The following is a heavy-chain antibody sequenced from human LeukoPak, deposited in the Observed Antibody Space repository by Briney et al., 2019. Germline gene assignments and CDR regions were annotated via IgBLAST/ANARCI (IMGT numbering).Heavy chain of an antibody. J-gene: IGHJ5*02. D-gene: IGHD3-10*01. V-gene: IGHV1-18*01. Sequence: GASVKVSCKASGYTFTSYGISWVRQAPGQGREWMGWISAYNGNTNYAQKPQGRVTMTTDTSTSTAYMELRSLRSDDTAVYYCARGYGYYGSGSYYHWGQGTLVTVSS. CDR3: ARGYGYYGSGSYYH. CDR2: ISAYNGNT. CDR1: GYTFTSYG.